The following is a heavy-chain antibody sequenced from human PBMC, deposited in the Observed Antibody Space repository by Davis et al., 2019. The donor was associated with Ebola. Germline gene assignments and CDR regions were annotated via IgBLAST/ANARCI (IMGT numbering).Heavy chain of an antibody. CDR3: ARGSDYPDY. D-gene: IGHD4-17*01. Sequence: PSETLSLTCTVSGGSISNYYWSWIRQPPGKGLEWIGYIYYSGSTNYNPSLKSRVTISVDTSKNQFSLKLSSVTAADTAVYYCARGSDYPDYWGQGTLVTVSS. V-gene: IGHV4-59*01. CDR1: GGSISNYY. CDR2: IYYSGST. J-gene: IGHJ4*02.